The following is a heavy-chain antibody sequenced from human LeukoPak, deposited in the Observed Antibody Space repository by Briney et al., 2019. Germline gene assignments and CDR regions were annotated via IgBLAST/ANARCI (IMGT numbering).Heavy chain of an antibody. CDR2: INPNSGGT. J-gene: IGHJ3*02. Sequence: ASVKVSCKASGYTFTSYAMNWLRQAPGQGLEWMGWINPNSGGTNYAQKFQGRVTMTRDTSISTAYMELSRLRSDDTAVYYCATLGYCSSTSCYDAFDIWGQGTMVTVSS. CDR3: ATLGYCSSTSCYDAFDI. CDR1: GYTFTSYA. V-gene: IGHV1-2*02. D-gene: IGHD2-2*01.